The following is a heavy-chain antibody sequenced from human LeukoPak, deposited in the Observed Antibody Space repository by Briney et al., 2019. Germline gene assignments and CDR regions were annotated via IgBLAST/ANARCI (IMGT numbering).Heavy chain of an antibody. CDR2: ISGIDT. CDR1: GFTFSTYA. J-gene: IGHJ4*02. Sequence: GGSLRLSCAASGFTFSTYAMNWVRQAPGKGLEWVSTISGIDTFYADSVKGRFTISRDNSKNTLYLQMISLRAEDTAVYYCTKDAPDSGGWFFFDSRGQGTLVTVSS. D-gene: IGHD6-19*01. CDR3: TKDAPDSGGWFFFDS. V-gene: IGHV3-23*01.